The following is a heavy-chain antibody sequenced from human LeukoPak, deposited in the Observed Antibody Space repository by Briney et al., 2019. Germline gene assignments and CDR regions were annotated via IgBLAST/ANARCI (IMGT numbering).Heavy chain of an antibody. CDR2: IYHSGST. CDR1: GGSIKSNNW. J-gene: IGHJ3*02. CDR3: ARDGPDAFDI. V-gene: IGHV4-4*02. Sequence: PSETLSLTCAVSGGSIKSNNWWSWVRQPPGKGLEWIGEIYHSGSTNYNPSLESRVTVSVDKSKNQFSLDLSSVTAADTAVYYCARDGPDAFDIWGQGTMVTVSS.